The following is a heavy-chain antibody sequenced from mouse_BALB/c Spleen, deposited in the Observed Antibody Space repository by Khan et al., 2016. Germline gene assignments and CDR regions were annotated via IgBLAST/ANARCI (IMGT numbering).Heavy chain of an antibody. Sequence: EVQLQESGPDLVKPSQSLSLTCTVTGYSITSGYSWHWIRQFPGNILEWMGYIHYSGNTHYNPSFKSRISITRDTSKNQFFLQLNSVTTEDTATYYCDSYGYYAMDYWGQGTSVTVSS. CDR1: GYSITSGYS. D-gene: IGHD1-1*02. J-gene: IGHJ4*01. CDR3: DSYGYYAMDY. V-gene: IGHV3-1*02. CDR2: IHYSGNT.